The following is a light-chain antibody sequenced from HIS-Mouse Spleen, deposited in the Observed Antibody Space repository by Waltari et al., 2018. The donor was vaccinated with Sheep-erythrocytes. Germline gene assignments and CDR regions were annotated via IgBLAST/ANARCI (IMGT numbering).Light chain of an antibody. Sequence: QSALTQPRSVSGSPGQSVTIPCPGTSSAVCCYNYLPWYQQHPVKAPKLMIYDVSKRPSGVPDRFSGSKSGNTASLTISGLQAEDEADYYCCSYAGSYNHVFATGTKVTVL. V-gene: IGLV2-11*01. J-gene: IGLJ1*01. CDR1: SSAVCCYNY. CDR2: DVS. CDR3: CSYAGSYNHV.